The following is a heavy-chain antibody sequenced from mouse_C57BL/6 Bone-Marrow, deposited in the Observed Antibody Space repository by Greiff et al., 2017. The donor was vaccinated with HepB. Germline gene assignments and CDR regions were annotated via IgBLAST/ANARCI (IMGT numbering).Heavy chain of an antibody. V-gene: IGHV14-4*01. CDR3: TTAGMVYSNYDVDY. J-gene: IGHJ4*01. CDR1: GFNIKDDY. Sequence: EVKLQQSGAELVRPGASVKLSCTASGFNIKDDYMHWVKQRPEQGLEWIGWIDPENGDTEYASKFQGKATITADTSSNTAYLQLSSLTSEDTAVYYCTTAGMVYSNYDVDYWGQGTSVTVSS. D-gene: IGHD2-5*01. CDR2: IDPENGDT.